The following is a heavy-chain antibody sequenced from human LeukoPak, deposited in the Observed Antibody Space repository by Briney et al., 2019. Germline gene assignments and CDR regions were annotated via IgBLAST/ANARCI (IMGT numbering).Heavy chain of an antibody. D-gene: IGHD3-22*01. CDR1: GGSISSSSYY. Sequence: PETLSLTCTVSGGSISSSSYYWGWIRQPPGKGLEWIGSIYYSGSTYYNPSLKSRVTISVDTSKNQFSLKLSSVTAADTAVYYCARQCSEGYYDSSGYYYYFDYWGQGTLVTVSS. CDR3: ARQCSEGYYDSSGYYYYFDY. CDR2: IYYSGST. J-gene: IGHJ4*02. V-gene: IGHV4-39*01.